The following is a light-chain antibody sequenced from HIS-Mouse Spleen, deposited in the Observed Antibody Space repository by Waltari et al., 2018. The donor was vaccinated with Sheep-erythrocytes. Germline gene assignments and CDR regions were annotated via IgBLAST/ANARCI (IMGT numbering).Light chain of an antibody. Sequence: SYELTPPPSVSVSPGPTASITCSGNNLGDKYACWYQQKPGQSPVLVIYQDSKRPSGIPERFSGSNSGNTATLTISGTQAMDEADYYCQAWDSSTAWVFGGGTKLTVL. V-gene: IGLV3-1*01. CDR2: QDS. J-gene: IGLJ3*02. CDR1: NLGDKY. CDR3: QAWDSSTAWV.